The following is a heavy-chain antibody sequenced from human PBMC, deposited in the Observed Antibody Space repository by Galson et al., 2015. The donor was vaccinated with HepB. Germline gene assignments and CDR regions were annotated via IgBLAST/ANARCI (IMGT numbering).Heavy chain of an antibody. D-gene: IGHD6-13*01. CDR2: IIPIFGTA. CDR1: GGTFSSYA. V-gene: IGHV1-69*06. CDR3: ARANSWYGNPYFDY. J-gene: IGHJ4*02. Sequence: SVKVSCKASGGTFSSYAISWVRQAPGQGLEWMGGIIPIFGTANYAQKFQGRVTITADKSTSTAYMELSSLRSEDTAVYYCARANSWYGNPYFDYWGQGTLVTVSS.